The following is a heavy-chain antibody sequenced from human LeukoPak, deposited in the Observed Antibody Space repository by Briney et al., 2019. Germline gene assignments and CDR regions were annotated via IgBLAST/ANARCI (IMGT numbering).Heavy chain of an antibody. CDR1: GGSISSYY. CDR3: ARGPVTYYYDRSGNDAFDI. D-gene: IGHD3-22*01. CDR2: IYYSGST. Sequence: SETLSLTCTVSGGSISSYYWSWIRQPPGKGLEWIGYIYYSGSTNHNPSLKSRVTISVDTSKNQFSLKLSSVTAADTAVYYCARGPVTYYYDRSGNDAFDIWGQGTMVTVSS. J-gene: IGHJ3*02. V-gene: IGHV4-59*01.